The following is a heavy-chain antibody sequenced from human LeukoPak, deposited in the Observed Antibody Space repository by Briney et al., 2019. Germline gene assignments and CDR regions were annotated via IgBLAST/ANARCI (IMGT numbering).Heavy chain of an antibody. D-gene: IGHD3-10*01. J-gene: IGHJ4*02. Sequence: SETLSLTCAVYGGSFSGYYWSWIRQPPGKGLEWIGEINHSGSTNYNPSLKSRVTISVDTSKNQFSLKLSSVTAADTAVYYCARVIGYGSGNYFDYWGQGTLVTVSS. CDR1: GGSFSGYY. CDR2: INHSGST. V-gene: IGHV4-34*01. CDR3: ARVIGYGSGNYFDY.